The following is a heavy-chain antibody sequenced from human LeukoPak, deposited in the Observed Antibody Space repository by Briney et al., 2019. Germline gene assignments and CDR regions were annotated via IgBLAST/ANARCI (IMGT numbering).Heavy chain of an antibody. Sequence: SETLSLTCTVSGGSISSYYWSWIRQPPGKGLEWIGYIYYSGSTNYNPSLKSRVTISVDTSKNQFSLKLSSVTAADTAVYYCARGVGDTYYYYYMDVWGKGTTVTVSS. D-gene: IGHD4-17*01. V-gene: IGHV4-59*01. CDR2: IYYSGST. CDR1: GGSISSYY. CDR3: ARGVGDTYYYYYMDV. J-gene: IGHJ6*03.